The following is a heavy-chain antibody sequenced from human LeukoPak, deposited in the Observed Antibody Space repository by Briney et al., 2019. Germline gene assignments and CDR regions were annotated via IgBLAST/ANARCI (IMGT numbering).Heavy chain of an antibody. D-gene: IGHD3-22*01. CDR1: GYTFTGYY. Sequence: GASVKVSCKAPGYTFTGYYMHWVRQAPGQGLEWMGRLNPNSGGTNYAQKFQGRVTMTRDTSISTAYMELSRLRSDDTAVYYCARDPETYYYDSSGYYPFDYWGQGTLVTVSS. CDR2: LNPNSGGT. V-gene: IGHV1-2*06. CDR3: ARDPETYYYDSSGYYPFDY. J-gene: IGHJ4*02.